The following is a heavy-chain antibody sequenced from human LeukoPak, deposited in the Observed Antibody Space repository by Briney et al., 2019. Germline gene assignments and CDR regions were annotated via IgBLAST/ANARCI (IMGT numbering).Heavy chain of an antibody. CDR2: ISGSGAST. V-gene: IGHV3-23*01. CDR1: GFTFSSYA. J-gene: IGHJ4*02. D-gene: IGHD6-13*01. CDR3: AKGDSSSWYLYDY. Sequence: GGSLRLSCAASGFTFSSYAMSWVRQAPGKGLEWVSAISGSGASTYYADSVKGRFTISRDNSKNTLYLQMNSLRAEDTAVYYCAKGDSSSWYLYDYWGQGTLVTVSS.